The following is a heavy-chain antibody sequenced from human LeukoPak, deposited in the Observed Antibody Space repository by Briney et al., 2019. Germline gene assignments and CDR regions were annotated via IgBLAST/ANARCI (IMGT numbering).Heavy chain of an antibody. V-gene: IGHV1-46*01. J-gene: IGHJ4*02. D-gene: IGHD6-13*01. CDR1: GYTFTSYY. CDR3: ASSIRDSSSWYGGDSSGPGDY. CDR2: INPSGGST. Sequence: GASVKVSCKASGYTFTSYYMHWVRQAPGQGLEWMGIINPSGGSTSYAQKFQGRVTMTRDTSTSTVYIELSRLRSEDTAVYYCASSIRDSSSWYGGDSSGPGDYWGQGTLVTVSS.